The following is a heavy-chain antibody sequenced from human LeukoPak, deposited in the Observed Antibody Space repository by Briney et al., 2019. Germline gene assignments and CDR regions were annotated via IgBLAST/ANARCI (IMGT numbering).Heavy chain of an antibody. D-gene: IGHD5-12*01. V-gene: IGHV3-21*01. CDR3: ARASGYQYYFDY. CDR2: ISSSSSYI. Sequence: GGSLRLSCAASGFTFSSYAMNWVRQAPGKGLEWVSSISSSSSYIYYADSVKGRFTISRDNAKNSLYLQMNSLRAEDTAVYYCARASGYQYYFDYWGQGTLVTVSS. CDR1: GFTFSSYA. J-gene: IGHJ4*02.